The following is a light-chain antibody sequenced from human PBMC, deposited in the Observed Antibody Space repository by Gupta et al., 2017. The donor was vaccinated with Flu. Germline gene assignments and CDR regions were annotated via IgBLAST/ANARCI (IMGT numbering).Light chain of an antibody. CDR1: SSEVGDYEY. Sequence: TSSEVGDYEYVSWYQQYPGKAPKLMIYDVTNRPSGVSDRFSGSKSETTASLTISGLQPEDDADYFCSSYTGTTTIFGGGTKLTVL. J-gene: IGLJ2*01. CDR2: DVT. CDR3: SSYTGTTTI. V-gene: IGLV2-14*03.